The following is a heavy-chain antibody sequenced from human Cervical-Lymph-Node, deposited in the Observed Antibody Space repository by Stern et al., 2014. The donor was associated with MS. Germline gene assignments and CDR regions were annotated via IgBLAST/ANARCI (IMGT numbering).Heavy chain of an antibody. J-gene: IGHJ6*02. CDR3: ARGELKEGLVRVMDV. CDR1: GGTFSSYA. D-gene: IGHD1-26*01. CDR2: IIPIFCTA. Sequence: QVQLVESGAEVKKPGSSGKVSCKDSGGTFSSYAISWVRQAPGKGLEWLAGIIPIFCTATYDKKFQGSATLTADESTSTAYIELSSLRSEDTAVYYCARGELKEGLVRVMDVWGQGTTVPVSS. V-gene: IGHV1-69*01.